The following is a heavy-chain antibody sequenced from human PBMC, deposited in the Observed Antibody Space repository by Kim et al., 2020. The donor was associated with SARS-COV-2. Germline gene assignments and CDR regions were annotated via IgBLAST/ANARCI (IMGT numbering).Heavy chain of an antibody. Sequence: SETLSLTCTVSGGSISSYYWSWIRQPPGKGLEWIGYIDYSGSTNYNPSLKSRVTISVDTSKNQFSLKLSSVTAADTAVYYCARGTPGIAVAGGNWCYPWGQGTLVTVSS. CDR2: IDYSGST. D-gene: IGHD6-19*01. CDR1: GGSISSYY. CDR3: ARGTPGIAVAGGNWCYP. V-gene: IGHV4-59*01. J-gene: IGHJ5*02.